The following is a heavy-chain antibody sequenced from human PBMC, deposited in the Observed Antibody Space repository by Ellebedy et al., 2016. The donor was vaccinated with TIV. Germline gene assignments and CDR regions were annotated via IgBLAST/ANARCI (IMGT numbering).Heavy chain of an antibody. D-gene: IGHD6-19*01. V-gene: IGHV3-21*01. J-gene: IGHJ6*02. Sequence: GESLKISXAASGFTFSSYSMNWVRQAPGKGLEWVSSISSSSSYIYYADSVKGRFTISRDNAKNSLYLQMNRLRAEDTAVYYYAREWTGIAVHYGMDVWGQGTTVTVSS. CDR1: GFTFSSYS. CDR2: ISSSSSYI. CDR3: AREWTGIAVHYGMDV.